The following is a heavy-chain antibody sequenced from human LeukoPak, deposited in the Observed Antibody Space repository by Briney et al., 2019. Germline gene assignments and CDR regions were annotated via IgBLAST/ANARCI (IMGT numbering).Heavy chain of an antibody. CDR3: ARYSGYDSPFDY. CDR2: IYHSGST. Sequence: SQTLSLTCAVSGGSISSGGYSWSWIRQPPGKGLEWIGYIYHSGSTYYNPSLKSRVTISVDRSKNQFSLKPSSVTAADTAVYYCARYSGYDSPFDYWGQGTLVTVSS. D-gene: IGHD5-12*01. J-gene: IGHJ4*02. V-gene: IGHV4-30-2*01. CDR1: GGSISSGGYS.